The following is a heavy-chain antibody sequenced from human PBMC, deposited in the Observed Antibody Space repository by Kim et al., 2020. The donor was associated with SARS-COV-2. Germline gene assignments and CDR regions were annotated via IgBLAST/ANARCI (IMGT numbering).Heavy chain of an antibody. J-gene: IGHJ6*03. CDR1: GGSISSYY. V-gene: IGHV4-59*01. CDR3: ARGLTTVTKYYYYMTS. Sequence: SETLSLTCTVSGGSISSYYWSWIRQPPGKGLEWIGYIYYSGSTNYNPSLKSRVTISVDTSKNQFSLKLSSVTAADTAVYYCARGLTTVTKYYYYMTSGAKGPRSPSP. CDR2: IYYSGST. D-gene: IGHD4-4*01.